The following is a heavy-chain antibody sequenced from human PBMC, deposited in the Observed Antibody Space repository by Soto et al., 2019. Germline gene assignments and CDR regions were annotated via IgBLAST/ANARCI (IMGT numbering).Heavy chain of an antibody. D-gene: IGHD6-13*01. Sequence: EVQLLESGGGLVQPGGSLRLSCAASGFTFSSYAMSWVRQAPGKGLEWVSAISGSGGSTYYADSVKGRFTISRDNSKNTLYLQMNSLSAEDTTVCYCAKDRPYSSSWHGGYWGQGTLVTVSS. CDR1: GFTFSSYA. J-gene: IGHJ4*02. CDR2: ISGSGGST. CDR3: AKDRPYSSSWHGGY. V-gene: IGHV3-23*01.